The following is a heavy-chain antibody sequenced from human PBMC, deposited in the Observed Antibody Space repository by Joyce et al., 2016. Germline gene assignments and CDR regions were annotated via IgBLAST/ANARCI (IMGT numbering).Heavy chain of an antibody. V-gene: IGHV3-7*03. D-gene: IGHD6-13*01. J-gene: IGHJ4*02. Sequence: EVQLVESGGVLVQPGGSLSLSFSASGFTFSNYWRSWVRQAPGKGLEWVANIKQDGSEKYYVDSVKGRFTISRDNAKNSLYLQMNSRRAEETAIYYCASLSGAGWYEVDIRFDCWGQGTPVTVSS. CDR3: ASLSGAGWYEVDIRFDC. CDR1: GFTFSNYW. CDR2: IKQDGSEK.